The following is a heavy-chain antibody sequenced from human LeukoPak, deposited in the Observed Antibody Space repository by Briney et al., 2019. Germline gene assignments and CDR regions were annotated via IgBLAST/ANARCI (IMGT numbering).Heavy chain of an antibody. CDR1: GFTFNTYA. J-gene: IGHJ6*03. V-gene: IGHV3-30*04. Sequence: GGSLGLSCAASGFTFNTYAMKWVRQAPGKGLEWMAVVLSDGSDQYYADSVQGRFTISRDNSKNTLYLQMNSLRAEDTAVYYCAKGSRSLHYYYYYYMDVWGKGTTVTVSS. CDR3: AKGSRSLHYYYYYYMDV. CDR2: VLSDGSDQ.